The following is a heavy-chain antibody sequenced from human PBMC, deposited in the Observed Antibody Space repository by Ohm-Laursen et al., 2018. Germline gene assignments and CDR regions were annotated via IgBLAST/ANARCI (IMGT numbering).Heavy chain of an antibody. D-gene: IGHD2-15*01. CDR1: GFNFSIYG. J-gene: IGHJ5*02. Sequence: SLRLSCTASGFNFSIYGMTWVRQAPGKGLEWVSAITGSGGSTYYADSVRGRFITSRDNSKNTLYLQMNSLRAEDTAVYHCAKDQCSSGSCLYWFDPWGQGTLVTVSS. CDR3: AKDQCSSGSCLYWFDP. CDR2: ITGSGGST. V-gene: IGHV3-23*01.